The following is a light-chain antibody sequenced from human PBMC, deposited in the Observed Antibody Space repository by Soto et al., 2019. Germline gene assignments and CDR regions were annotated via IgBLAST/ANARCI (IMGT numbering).Light chain of an antibody. CDR2: DAS. V-gene: IGKV3-20*01. J-gene: IGKJ5*01. CDR1: QSVGNNY. CDR3: QQCASPPLT. Sequence: EIVLTQSPGTLSLSPGERATLSCRASQSVGNNYLAWYQQKPGQTPRLLIRDASSRATGVPDRFTGSGSGTDFTLTISRLEPEDFAVYYCQQCASPPLTFGQGTRL.